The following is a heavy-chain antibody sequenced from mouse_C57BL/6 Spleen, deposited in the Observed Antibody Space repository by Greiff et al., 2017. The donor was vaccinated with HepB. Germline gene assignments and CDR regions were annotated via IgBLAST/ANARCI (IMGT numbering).Heavy chain of an antibody. J-gene: IGHJ2*01. CDR1: GYTLTSYT. V-gene: IGHV1-4*01. Sequence: VQLKESGAELARPGASVKMSCKASGYTLTSYTMHWVKQRPGQGLEWIGYINPSSGYTKYNQKFKDKATLTADKSSSTAYMQLSSLTSEDSAVYYCARGGRGNFDYWGQGTTLTVSS. CDR2: INPSSGYT. CDR3: ARGGRGNFDY.